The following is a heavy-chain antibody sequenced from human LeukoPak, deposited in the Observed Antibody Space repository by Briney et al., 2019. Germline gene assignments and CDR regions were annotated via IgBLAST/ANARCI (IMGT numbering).Heavy chain of an antibody. V-gene: IGHV3-49*04. Sequence: PGGSLRLSCAASGFTFSNYAMSWVRQAPGKGLEWVGFIRSKAYGGTTEYAASVKGRFTISRDDSKSIAYLQMNSLKTEDTAVYYCTRTYYYDSSGYLDYWGQGTLVTVSS. CDR3: TRTYYYDSSGYLDY. CDR2: IRSKAYGGTT. J-gene: IGHJ4*02. D-gene: IGHD3-22*01. CDR1: GFTFSNYA.